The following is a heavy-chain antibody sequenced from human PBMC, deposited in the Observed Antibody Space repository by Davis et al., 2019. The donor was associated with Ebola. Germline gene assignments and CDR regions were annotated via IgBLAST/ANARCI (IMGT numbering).Heavy chain of an antibody. CDR1: GFTFSSYA. CDR2: ISYDGNIA. CDR3: AKVDAGL. J-gene: IGHJ4*02. Sequence: GESLKISCAASGFTFSSYAMTWVRQAPGKGLEWVTLISYDGNIAYYADSVKGRVTISRDNSKNTLYLQMNSLRAEDTAVYYCAKVDAGLWGQGTLVTVSS. V-gene: IGHV3-30*04. D-gene: IGHD3-10*01.